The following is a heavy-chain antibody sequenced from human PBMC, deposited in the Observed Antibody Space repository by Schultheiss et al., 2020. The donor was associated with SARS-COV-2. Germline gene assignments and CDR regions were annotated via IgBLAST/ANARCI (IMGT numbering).Heavy chain of an antibody. J-gene: IGHJ4*02. CDR2: INHSGST. CDR3: ARNRQLARRGYSYGFDY. Sequence: SETLSLTCAVYGGSFSGYYWSWIRQPSGKGLEWIGEINHSGSTNYNPSLKSRDTISVDTSKNQFSLKLSSVTAADTAVYYCARNRQLARRGYSYGFDYWGQGTLVTVSS. CDR1: GGSFSGYY. D-gene: IGHD5-18*01. V-gene: IGHV4-34*01.